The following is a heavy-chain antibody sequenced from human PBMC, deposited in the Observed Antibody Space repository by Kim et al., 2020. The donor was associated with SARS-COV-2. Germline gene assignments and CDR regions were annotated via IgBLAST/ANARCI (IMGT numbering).Heavy chain of an antibody. J-gene: IGHJ6*02. Sequence: GGSLRLSCAASGFIFSDYSMNWVRQVPGEGLEWVSYIVDRATTTFYADSVKGRFTISRDNGKNSLFLQMNSLRDEDTAVYYCVRTQGRGLDVWGQGIMVTVSS. CDR2: IVDRATTT. CDR3: VRTQGRGLDV. V-gene: IGHV3-48*02. CDR1: GFIFSDYS.